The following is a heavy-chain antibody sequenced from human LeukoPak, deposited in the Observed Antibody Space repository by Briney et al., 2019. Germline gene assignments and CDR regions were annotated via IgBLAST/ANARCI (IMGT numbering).Heavy chain of an antibody. CDR2: INWSGGST. J-gene: IGHJ4*02. CDR3: ARNPSSGWYYFDY. D-gene: IGHD6-19*01. V-gene: IGHV3-20*04. Sequence: GGSLRLSCAASGFTFDDYGLSWVRQAPGKGLEWVSGINWSGGSTGYADSVKGRFTISRDNSKNTLYLQMNSLRAEDTAVYYCARNPSSGWYYFDYWGQGTLVTVSS. CDR1: GFTFDDYG.